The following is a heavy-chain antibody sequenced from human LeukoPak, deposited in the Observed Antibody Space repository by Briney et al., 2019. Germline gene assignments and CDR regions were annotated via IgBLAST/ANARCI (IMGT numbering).Heavy chain of an antibody. Sequence: GGSLRLSCAASGFTFSNYAMHWVRQAPGKGLDWVAVTSYDGSVKYCADSVKGRSTISRDNSKNTLYLQMNSLRPEDTSIYYCATGDAVGYYHFYAMNVWGQGTTVTVPS. CDR2: TSYDGSVK. V-gene: IGHV3-30-3*01. CDR3: ATGDAVGYYHFYAMNV. J-gene: IGHJ6*02. CDR1: GFTFSNYA. D-gene: IGHD3-10*01.